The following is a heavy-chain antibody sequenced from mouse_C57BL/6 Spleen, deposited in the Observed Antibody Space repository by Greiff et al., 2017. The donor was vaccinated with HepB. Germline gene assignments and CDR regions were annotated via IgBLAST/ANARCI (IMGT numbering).Heavy chain of an antibody. J-gene: IGHJ1*03. CDR1: GYTFSSSW. V-gene: IGHV1-82*01. Sequence: VQLQQSGPELVKPGASVKISCKASGYTFSSSWMNWVKQRPGKGLEWIGRIYPGDGDTNYNEKFKGKATLTADKSSSTAYMHLSSLTSEDSAVYFCARSWLLRGYFDVWGTGTTVTVSS. CDR3: ARSWLLRGYFDV. CDR2: IYPGDGDT. D-gene: IGHD2-3*01.